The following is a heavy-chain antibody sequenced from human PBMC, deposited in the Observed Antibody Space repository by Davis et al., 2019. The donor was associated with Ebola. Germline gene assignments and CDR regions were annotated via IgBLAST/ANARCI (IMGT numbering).Heavy chain of an antibody. CDR3: ARGRGYSYGQNWFDP. Sequence: GGSLRLSCAASGFTFSSYGMHWVRKAPGKGLEWVAVIWYDGSNKYYSDSVKGRFTISRDNSKNTLYLQMNSLRAEATAVYYCARGRGYSYGQNWFDPWGQGTLVTVSS. D-gene: IGHD5-18*01. V-gene: IGHV3-33*08. J-gene: IGHJ5*02. CDR1: GFTFSSYG. CDR2: IWYDGSNK.